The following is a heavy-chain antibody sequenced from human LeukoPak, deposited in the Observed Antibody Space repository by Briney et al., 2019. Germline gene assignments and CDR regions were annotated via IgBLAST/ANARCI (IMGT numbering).Heavy chain of an antibody. V-gene: IGHV4-59*08. Sequence: SETLSLTCTVSGGSISSYYWSWIRQPPGKGLEWIGNIYYSGSTNYNPSLKSRVTISVDTSKNQFSLKLSSVTAADTAVYYCARGYCSGGSCYSDAFDIWGQGTMVTVSS. J-gene: IGHJ3*02. CDR2: IYYSGST. CDR1: GGSISSYY. CDR3: ARGYCSGGSCYSDAFDI. D-gene: IGHD2-15*01.